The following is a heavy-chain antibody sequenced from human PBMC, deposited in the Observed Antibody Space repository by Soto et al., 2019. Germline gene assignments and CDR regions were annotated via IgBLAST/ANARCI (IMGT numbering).Heavy chain of an antibody. CDR2: ISAYNGNT. V-gene: IGHV1-18*01. Sequence: ASVKVSCKASGYTFTSYGISWVRQAPGRGLEWMGWISAYNGNTNYAQKLQGRVTMTTDTSTSTAYMELRSLRSDDTAVYYCARGHYDYVWGSRSGETYYYGMDVWGQGTTVTVSS. D-gene: IGHD3-16*01. J-gene: IGHJ6*02. CDR3: ARGHYDYVWGSRSGETYYYGMDV. CDR1: GYTFTSYG.